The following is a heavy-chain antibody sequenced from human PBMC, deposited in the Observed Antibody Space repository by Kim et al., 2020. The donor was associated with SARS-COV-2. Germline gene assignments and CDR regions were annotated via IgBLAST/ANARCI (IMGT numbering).Heavy chain of an antibody. Sequence: SETLSLTCTVSGGSVSSGSYYWSWIRQPPGKGLEWIGYIYYSGSTNYNPSLKSRVTISVDTSKNQFSLKLSSVTAADTAVYYCARERRYSSTEYNWFDPWGQGTLVTVSS. CDR2: IYYSGST. CDR1: GGSVSSGSYY. CDR3: ARERRYSSTEYNWFDP. V-gene: IGHV4-61*01. J-gene: IGHJ5*02. D-gene: IGHD6-13*01.